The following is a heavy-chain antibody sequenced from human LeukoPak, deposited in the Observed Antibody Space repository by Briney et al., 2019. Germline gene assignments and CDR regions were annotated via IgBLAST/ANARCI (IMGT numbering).Heavy chain of an antibody. Sequence: QPGGSLRLSCAASGFTFSSYSMNWVRQAPGKGLEWVSYISSSSSTIYYADSVKGRFTISRDNAKNSLYLQMNSLRAEDTAVYYCARMFEWFGELDWGQGTLVTVSS. J-gene: IGHJ4*02. D-gene: IGHD3-10*01. CDR3: ARMFEWFGELD. CDR2: ISSSSSTI. CDR1: GFTFSSYS. V-gene: IGHV3-48*01.